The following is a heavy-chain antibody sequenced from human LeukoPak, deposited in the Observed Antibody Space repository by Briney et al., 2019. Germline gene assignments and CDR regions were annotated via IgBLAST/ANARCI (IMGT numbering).Heavy chain of an antibody. V-gene: IGHV3-21*01. J-gene: IGHJ4*02. Sequence: PGGSLRLSCAASGFNLSSYSMNWVRQAPGKGLEWVSSISSSSSYIYYADSVKGRFTISRDNAKNSPYLQMNSLRAEDTAVYYCARVVVVAATPLVDYWGQGTLVTVSS. CDR1: GFNLSSYS. CDR3: ARVVVVAATPLVDY. D-gene: IGHD2-15*01. CDR2: ISSSSSYI.